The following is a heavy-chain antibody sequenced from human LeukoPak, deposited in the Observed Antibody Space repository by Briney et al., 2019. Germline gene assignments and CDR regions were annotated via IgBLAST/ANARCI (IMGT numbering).Heavy chain of an antibody. CDR3: ARAQGVIAASGGGP. D-gene: IGHD6-6*01. CDR1: GYTFITYE. CDR2: MSPNSGNT. Sequence: ASVKVSCKASGYTFITYEINWARQAPGQGLEWMGWMSPNSGNTGYAQKFQGRVTMTRNTSISTAYMELSSLRSEDTAVYYCARAQGVIAASGGGPWGQGALVTVSS. V-gene: IGHV1-8*01. J-gene: IGHJ5*02.